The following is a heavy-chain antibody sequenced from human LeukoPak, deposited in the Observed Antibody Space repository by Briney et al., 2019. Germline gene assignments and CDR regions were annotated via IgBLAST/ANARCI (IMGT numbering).Heavy chain of an antibody. V-gene: IGHV3-48*03. CDR3: ARDSPTYCGGDCYFRYFDY. CDR1: GFTFSSYE. CDR2: ISSSGSTI. J-gene: IGHJ4*02. Sequence: GGSLRLSCAASGFTFSSYEMNWVRQAPGKGLEWVSYISSSGSTIYYADSVKGRFTISRDNAKNSLYLQMNSLRAEDTAVYYCARDSPTYCGGDCYFRYFDYWGQGTLVTVSS. D-gene: IGHD2-21*02.